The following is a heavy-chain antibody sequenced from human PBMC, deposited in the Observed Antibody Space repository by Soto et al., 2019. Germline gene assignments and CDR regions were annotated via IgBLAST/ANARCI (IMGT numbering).Heavy chain of an antibody. D-gene: IGHD6-19*01. CDR3: AKVWDQWLLEIDC. Sequence: EVQLVESGGGLVKPGGSLRLSCAASGFTFSNYSMTWVRQAPGKGLEWGSAISSESTKISYADSVQGRFTISRDNAQSSVFLLMLSLRAEDTAVYYCAKVWDQWLLEIDCWGQGSLVTVAS. CDR2: ISSESTKI. V-gene: IGHV3-21*01. CDR1: GFTFSNYS. J-gene: IGHJ4*02.